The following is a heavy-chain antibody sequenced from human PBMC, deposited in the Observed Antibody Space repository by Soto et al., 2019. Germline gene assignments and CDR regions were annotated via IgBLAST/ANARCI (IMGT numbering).Heavy chain of an antibody. CDR3: ARRTTYYYDRSGYYGPNDALDI. Sequence: PGESLKISCKGSGYSFTSYWIDWVRQMPGKGLEWMGIIYPGDSDTRYSPSFQGQVTISADKSISTAYLQWSSLKASDTAMYYCARRTTYYYDRSGYYGPNDALDIWGQGTMVTVSS. CDR1: GYSFTSYW. V-gene: IGHV5-51*01. CDR2: IYPGDSDT. D-gene: IGHD3-22*01. J-gene: IGHJ3*02.